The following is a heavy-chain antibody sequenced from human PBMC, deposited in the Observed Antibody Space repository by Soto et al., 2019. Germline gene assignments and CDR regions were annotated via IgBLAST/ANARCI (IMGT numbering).Heavy chain of an antibody. V-gene: IGHV1-24*01. CDR3: AIPVFSHLLVMDV. CDR2: FDPVDGET. Sequence: ASVKVSCKVSGHTLAELSMHWVRQAPGKGLEWMGGFDPVDGETVYAQKFRGRVTMTEDTSTDTAFMELRSLRADDAAVYYCAIPVFSHLLVMDVWGQGTKVTVSS. J-gene: IGHJ6*02. CDR1: GHTLAELS.